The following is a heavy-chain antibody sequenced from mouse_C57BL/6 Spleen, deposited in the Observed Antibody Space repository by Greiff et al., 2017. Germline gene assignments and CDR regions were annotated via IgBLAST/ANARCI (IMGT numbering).Heavy chain of an antibody. D-gene: IGHD3-3*01. CDR1: GYAFSSSW. CDR2: IYPGDGDT. CDR3: AGWDWYFDV. J-gene: IGHJ1*03. Sequence: QVQLKQSGPELVKPGASVKISCKASGYAFSSSWMNWVKQRPGKGLEWIGRIYPGDGDTNYNRKFKGKATLTADKSSSTAYMQLSSLTSEDSAVYYCAGWDWYFDVWGTGTTVTVSS. V-gene: IGHV1-82*01.